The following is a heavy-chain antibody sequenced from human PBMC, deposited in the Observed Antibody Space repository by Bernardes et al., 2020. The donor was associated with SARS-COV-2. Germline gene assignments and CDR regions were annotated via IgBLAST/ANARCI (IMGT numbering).Heavy chain of an antibody. CDR1: GFIFNDYG. V-gene: IGHV3-33*05. CDR3: ARRGVRDEETSSFDH. J-gene: IGHJ5*02. Sequence: GGSLRLSCATSGFIFNDYGMHWVRQAPGKGLEWVATALYDGSSQFYSDSVRGRLTISRDNTKKTLNLQIDGLRPEDTAVYYCARRGVRDEETSSFDHWGQGTQVIVSS. CDR2: ALYDGSSQ. D-gene: IGHD3-16*02.